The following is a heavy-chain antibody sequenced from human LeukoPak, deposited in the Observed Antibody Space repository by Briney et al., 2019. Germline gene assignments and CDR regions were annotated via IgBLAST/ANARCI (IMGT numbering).Heavy chain of an antibody. D-gene: IGHD3-22*01. CDR1: GFTFSHYG. J-gene: IGHJ4*02. Sequence: GRSLRLSCAASGFTFSHYGMHCVRQAPGKGLEWVAVIWNDGSYKYYADSVKGRFTISKDNSKNTLYLQMDSLRAEDTAVYYCAKDVDSRGYDYWGQGTLVTVSS. CDR2: IWNDGSYK. CDR3: AKDVDSRGYDY. V-gene: IGHV3-30*18.